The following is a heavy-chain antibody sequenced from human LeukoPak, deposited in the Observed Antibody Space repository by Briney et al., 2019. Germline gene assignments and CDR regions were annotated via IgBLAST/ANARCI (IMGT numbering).Heavy chain of an antibody. D-gene: IGHD3-10*01. V-gene: IGHV3-23*01. Sequence: PGGSLRLSCAASGFTFSSYAMSWVRQAPGKGLEWVSAISGSGGSTYYADSVKGRFTISRDNSKNTLYLQMNSLRAEDTAVYYCAKGPGNYGKRGMDVWGQGTTVTVSS. CDR1: GFTFSSYA. J-gene: IGHJ6*02. CDR2: ISGSGGST. CDR3: AKGPGNYGKRGMDV.